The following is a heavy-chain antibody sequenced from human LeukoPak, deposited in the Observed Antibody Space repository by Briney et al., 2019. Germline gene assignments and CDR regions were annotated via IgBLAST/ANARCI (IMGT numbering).Heavy chain of an antibody. Sequence: AGGSLILSCAASGFTFSSYWMSWVRQAPGKGLEWVANIKQDGSEKYYVDSVKGRFTISRDNAKNSLYLQMNSLRAEDTAVYYCARDYPKQWLVEGHAFDIWGQGTMVTVSS. V-gene: IGHV3-7*01. J-gene: IGHJ3*02. D-gene: IGHD6-19*01. CDR1: GFTFSSYW. CDR3: ARDYPKQWLVEGHAFDI. CDR2: IKQDGSEK.